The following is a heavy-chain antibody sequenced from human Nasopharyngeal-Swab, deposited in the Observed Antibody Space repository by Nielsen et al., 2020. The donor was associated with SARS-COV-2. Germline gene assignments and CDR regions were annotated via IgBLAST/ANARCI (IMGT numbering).Heavy chain of an antibody. CDR2: IIPIFGTA. J-gene: IGHJ6*02. Sequence: SVKVSCKASGGTFSSYAISWVRQAPGQGLEWMGGIIPIFGTANYAQKFQGRVTITADESTSTAYMELSSLRSEDTAVYYCARDPEPSEHGSGSYRRYGMDVWGQGTTVTVSS. D-gene: IGHD3-10*01. CDR3: ARDPEPSEHGSGSYRRYGMDV. V-gene: IGHV1-69*13. CDR1: GGTFSSYA.